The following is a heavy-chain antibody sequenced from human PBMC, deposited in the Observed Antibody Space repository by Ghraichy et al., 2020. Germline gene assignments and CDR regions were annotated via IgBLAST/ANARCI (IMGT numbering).Heavy chain of an antibody. CDR1: GGSFSGYY. Sequence: SETLSLTCAVYGGSFSGYYWSWIRQPPGKGLEWIGEINHSGSTNYNPSLKSRVTISVDTSKNQFSLKLSSVTAADTAVYYCARGRYPTRLAFDYWGQGTLVNVSS. CDR3: ARGRYPTRLAFDY. V-gene: IGHV4-34*01. D-gene: IGHD2-2*01. CDR2: INHSGST. J-gene: IGHJ4*02.